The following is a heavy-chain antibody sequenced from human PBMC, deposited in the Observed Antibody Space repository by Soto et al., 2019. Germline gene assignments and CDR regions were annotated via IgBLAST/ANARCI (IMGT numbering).Heavy chain of an antibody. CDR1: GGSISSRSFY. J-gene: IGHJ6*02. CDR3: ATPLGPDYILSLAGDAMDV. CDR2: IYYSGNT. Sequence: SETLSLTCTVSGGSISSRSFYWDWIRQPPGKGLEWLGSIYYSGNTDYNPSLKSRVTISVDTSKNPFSLKLSSVTAADTSVYYCATPLGPDYILSLAGDAMDVWGPGTRVTVS. V-gene: IGHV4-39*01. D-gene: IGHD4-4*01.